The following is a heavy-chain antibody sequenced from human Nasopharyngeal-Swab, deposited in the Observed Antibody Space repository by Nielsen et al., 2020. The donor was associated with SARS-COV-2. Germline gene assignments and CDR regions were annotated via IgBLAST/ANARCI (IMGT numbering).Heavy chain of an antibody. CDR2: INAGRGNT. V-gene: IGHV1-3*01. D-gene: IGHD6-19*01. J-gene: IGHJ4*02. CDR3: ARVPAVAASRIDY. CDR1: GYTFTSYG. Sequence: ASVKVSCKASGYTFTSYGISWVRQAPGQRPEFMGWINAGRGNTYYSQKFQGRVRISRDTSANTVYMELSRLRSADTAVYYCARVPAVAASRIDYWGQGTLVTVSS.